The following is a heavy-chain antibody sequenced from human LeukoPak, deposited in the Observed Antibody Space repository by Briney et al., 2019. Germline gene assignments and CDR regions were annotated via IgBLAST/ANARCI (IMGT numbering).Heavy chain of an antibody. J-gene: IGHJ3*02. CDR1: GYSFTSYW. CDR2: IYPGDSDT. CDR3: ARPHYDFWSGYYDAFDI. D-gene: IGHD3-3*01. V-gene: IGHV5-51*01. Sequence: GESLKISCKGSGYSFTSYWIGWVRKMPGKGLEWMGIIYPGDSDTRYSPSFQGQVTISADKSISTAYLQWSSLKASDTAMYYCARPHYDFWSGYYDAFDIWGQGTMVTVSS.